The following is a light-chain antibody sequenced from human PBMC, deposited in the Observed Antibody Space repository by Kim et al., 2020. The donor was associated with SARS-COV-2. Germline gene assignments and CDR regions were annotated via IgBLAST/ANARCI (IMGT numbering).Light chain of an antibody. CDR2: DTN. V-gene: IGLV1-51*01. CDR3: AAWDSSVSAVA. J-gene: IGLJ2*01. CDR1: SSNIGTNF. Sequence: GQQFTTSCSGSSSNIGTNFVSWYQQFPGTAPKILIPDTNNPPSGIPDRFSGSKSGTSATLGITGLQTGAEADYYCAAWDSSVSAVAFGGGTKVTVL.